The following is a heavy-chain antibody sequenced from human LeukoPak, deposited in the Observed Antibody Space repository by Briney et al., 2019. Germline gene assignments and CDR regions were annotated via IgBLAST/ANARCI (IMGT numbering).Heavy chain of an antibody. V-gene: IGHV4-34*01. Sequence: SETLSLTCADYGGSFSGYYWSWIHQPPGKGLEWIGEINHSGSTNYNPSLKSRVTISVDTSKNQFSLKLSSVTAADTAVYYCARIFPHYGSGSYYQDYWGQGTLVTVSS. D-gene: IGHD3-10*01. CDR3: ARIFPHYGSGSYYQDY. J-gene: IGHJ4*02. CDR1: GGSFSGYY. CDR2: INHSGST.